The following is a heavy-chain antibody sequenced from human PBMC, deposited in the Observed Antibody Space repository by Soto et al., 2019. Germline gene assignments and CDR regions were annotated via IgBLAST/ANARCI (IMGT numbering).Heavy chain of an antibody. Sequence: GGSLRLSCAASGFTVSSNYMSWVRQAPGKGLEWVSSISSSSSYIYYADSVKGRFTISRDNAKNSLYLQMNSLRAEDTAVFYCARDLIAAAADVWGQGTTVTVSS. CDR3: ARDLIAAAADV. CDR2: ISSSSSYI. D-gene: IGHD6-13*01. CDR1: GFTVSSNY. J-gene: IGHJ6*02. V-gene: IGHV3-21*01.